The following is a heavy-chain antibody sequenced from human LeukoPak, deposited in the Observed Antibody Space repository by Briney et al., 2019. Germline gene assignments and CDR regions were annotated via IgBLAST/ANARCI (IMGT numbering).Heavy chain of an antibody. D-gene: IGHD2/OR15-2a*01. CDR2: IYHSGST. CDR3: ARTFAQMYGMDV. CDR1: GGSISSGGYY. J-gene: IGHJ6*02. V-gene: IGHV4-30-2*02. Sequence: SETLSLTCTVSGGSISSGGYYWSWIRQPPGKGLEWIGYIYHSGSTYYNPSLKSRVTISVDTSKNQFSLKLSSVTAADTAMYYCARTFAQMYGMDVWGQGTTVTVSS.